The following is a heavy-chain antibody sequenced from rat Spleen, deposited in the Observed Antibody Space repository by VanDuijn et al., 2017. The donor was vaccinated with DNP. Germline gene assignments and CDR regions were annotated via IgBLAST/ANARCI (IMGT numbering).Heavy chain of an antibody. D-gene: IGHD1-2*01. CDR2: ISYSGNI. Sequence: EVQLQESGPGLVKPSQSLSLTCSVTGYSITSNYWGLILKFPGNKMEWMGYISYSGNILYNPSLKSRVSITRDTSENQFFLNLNSVTTEDTAIYYCARSDYYGSYRPFTYWGQGTLVTVSS. V-gene: IGHV3-1*01. CDR3: ARSDYYGSYRPFTY. CDR1: GYSITSNY. J-gene: IGHJ3*01.